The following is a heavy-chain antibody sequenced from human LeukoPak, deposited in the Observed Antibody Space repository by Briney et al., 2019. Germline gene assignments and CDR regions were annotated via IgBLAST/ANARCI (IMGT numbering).Heavy chain of an antibody. CDR1: GFPFSSYW. CDR2: ISNDGSTI. CDR3: ARRAMAYYYYYYMDV. D-gene: IGHD5-18*01. J-gene: IGHJ6*03. Sequence: GGSLRLSCAASGFPFSSYWMHWVRQVPGKGLLWVSRISNDGSTINYADSVKGRFTISRDNAKNTLYLQMNSLRAEDTAVYYCARRAMAYYYYYYMDVWGKGTTVTISS. V-gene: IGHV3-74*01.